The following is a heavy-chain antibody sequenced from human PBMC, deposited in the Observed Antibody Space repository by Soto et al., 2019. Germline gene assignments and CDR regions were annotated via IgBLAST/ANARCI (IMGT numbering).Heavy chain of an antibody. D-gene: IGHD6-19*01. CDR1: GYTFINYY. CDR3: AREKGLVRRNDPFDI. J-gene: IGHJ3*02. CDR2: INPNGGST. Sequence: QVQLVQSGAEVKKPGASVKVSCKASGYTFINYYMHWVRQAPGQGLEWMGIINPNGGSTTYAQKFQGRVTLTRDTSTNTVNRELSSLRSEDTAVYYCAREKGLVRRNDPFDIWGQGTMVTVSS. V-gene: IGHV1-46*01.